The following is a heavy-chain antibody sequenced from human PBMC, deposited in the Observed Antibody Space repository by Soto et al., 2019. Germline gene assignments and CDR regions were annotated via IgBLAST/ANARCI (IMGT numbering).Heavy chain of an antibody. CDR3: AIGRYCSTTTCSTWYYYRMEV. V-gene: IGHV3-21*01. CDR1: GFTFSTSA. CDR2: IVSSSTHI. J-gene: IGHJ6*02. Sequence: GGSLRLSCVTPGFTFSTSAMHWVLLGLETALEWVSSIVSSSTHISYADSVKGRFTIYRDNDRNSLYLQMNSLRAEDTAVYYCAIGRYCSTTTCSTWYYYRMEVWGQVT. D-gene: IGHD2-2*01.